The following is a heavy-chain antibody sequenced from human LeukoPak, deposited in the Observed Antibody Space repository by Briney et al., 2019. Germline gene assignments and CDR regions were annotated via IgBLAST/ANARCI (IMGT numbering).Heavy chain of an antibody. Sequence: PSETLSLTCTVSGASISSGSYYWSWIRQPPGKGLEWIGYIYHSGSTNYNPSLKSRVTISVDTSKNQFSLKLSSVTAADTAVYYCARGGSSWTSFDYWGQGTLVTVSS. J-gene: IGHJ4*02. CDR2: IYHSGST. CDR1: GASISSGSYY. D-gene: IGHD6-13*01. CDR3: ARGGSSWTSFDY. V-gene: IGHV4-30-2*01.